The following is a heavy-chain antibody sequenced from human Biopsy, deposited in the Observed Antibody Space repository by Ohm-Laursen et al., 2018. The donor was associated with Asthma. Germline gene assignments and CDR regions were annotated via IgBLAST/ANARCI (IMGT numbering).Heavy chain of an antibody. CDR1: GFTFSSYS. CDR3: ARMITIFGVVSRGMDV. J-gene: IGHJ6*02. V-gene: IGHV3-21*01. CDR2: ISSSSSYI. D-gene: IGHD3-3*01. Sequence: GSLRLSCAASGFTFSSYSMNWVRQAPGKGLEWVSSISSSSSYIYYADSVKGRFTISRDNAKNSLYLQMNSLRDEDTAVYYCARMITIFGVVSRGMDVWGQGTTATVSS.